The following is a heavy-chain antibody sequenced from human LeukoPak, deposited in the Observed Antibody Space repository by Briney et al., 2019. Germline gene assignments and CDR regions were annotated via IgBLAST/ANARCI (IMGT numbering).Heavy chain of an antibody. J-gene: IGHJ4*02. CDR1: GFTFSSYW. V-gene: IGHV3-74*01. CDR2: MNSDGSTT. D-gene: IGHD3-16*02. Sequence: PGGSLRLSCAASGFTFSSYWMHWVRQAPGEGVGWLSRMNSDGSTTNYADSVKGRFTISRDNARNTLYLQMNSLRVEDTAMYFCARDYDYFWGGYRYPFDYWGQGTLVTVSS. CDR3: ARDYDYFWGGYRYPFDY.